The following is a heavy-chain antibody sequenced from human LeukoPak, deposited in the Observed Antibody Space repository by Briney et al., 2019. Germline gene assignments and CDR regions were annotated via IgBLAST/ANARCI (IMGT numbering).Heavy chain of an antibody. CDR1: GFIFSSYG. CDR3: ATFIGDCTGGSCYVGS. CDR2: IWDDGSNK. Sequence: GRSLRLSCAASGFIFSSYGMNWVRQAPGKGLEWEAAIWDDGSNKYYADSVKGRFTISRDDSKNTLYLQLNSLKAEDTAMYYCATFIGDCTGGSCYVGSWGQGTLVTVSS. V-gene: IGHV3-33*01. J-gene: IGHJ5*02. D-gene: IGHD2-15*01.